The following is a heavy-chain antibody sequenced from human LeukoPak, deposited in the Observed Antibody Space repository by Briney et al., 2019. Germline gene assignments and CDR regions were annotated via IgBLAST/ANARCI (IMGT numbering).Heavy chain of an antibody. D-gene: IGHD3-16*01. CDR3: VRDNGGEHS. Sequence: GSLRLSRAASGFTLSNYWMHWVRQAPGQGLVWVSRIVNDGSTTYADSVKGRFTISRDNAKNTLYLQMNSLRADDTAVYFCVRDNGGEHSWGQGALVTVSS. J-gene: IGHJ4*02. V-gene: IGHV3-74*01. CDR2: IVNDGSTT. CDR1: GFTLSNYW.